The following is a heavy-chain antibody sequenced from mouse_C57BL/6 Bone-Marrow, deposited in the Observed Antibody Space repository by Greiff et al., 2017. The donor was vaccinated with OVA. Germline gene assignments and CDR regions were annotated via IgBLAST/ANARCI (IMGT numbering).Heavy chain of an antibody. CDR3: ARGDSSGYVFAY. Sequence: EVQLQQSGPVLVKPGASVKMSCKASGYTFTDYYMNWVKQSHGKSLEWIGVINPYNGGTSYNQKFTGKATLTVDKSSSTAYMELNSLTSEDSAVYYCARGDSSGYVFAYWGQGTLVTVSA. D-gene: IGHD3-2*02. V-gene: IGHV1-19*01. J-gene: IGHJ3*01. CDR2: INPYNGGT. CDR1: GYTFTDYY.